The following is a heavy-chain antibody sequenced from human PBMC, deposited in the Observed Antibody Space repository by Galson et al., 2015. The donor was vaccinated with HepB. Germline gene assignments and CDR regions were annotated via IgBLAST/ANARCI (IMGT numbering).Heavy chain of an antibody. CDR2: ISGSGGST. D-gene: IGHD3-3*01. V-gene: IGHV3-23*01. Sequence: SLRLSCAASGFTVSSHAMSWVRQAPGKGLEWVSAISGSGGSTYYADSVKGRFTISRDNSKNTLYLQMSSLRAEDTAVYYCAKASGFWSGSIDPWGQGTLVTVSS. CDR3: AKASGFWSGSIDP. J-gene: IGHJ5*02. CDR1: GFTVSSHA.